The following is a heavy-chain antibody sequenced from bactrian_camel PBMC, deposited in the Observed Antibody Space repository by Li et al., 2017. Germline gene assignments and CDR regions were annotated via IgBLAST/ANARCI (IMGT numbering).Heavy chain of an antibody. CDR2: MKTDGSGA. Sequence: QLVESGGGLVQPGGSLRLSCAAPGFTFSSYYMMSWVRQAPGKGLEWISIMKTDGSGAYYADSVKGRFTVSGDNAKNTLYLQLDSLKTEDTAVYYCAACYAGGKAAYWGQGTQVTVS. CDR1: GFTFSSYY. V-gene: IGHV3S28*01. J-gene: IGHJ4*01. D-gene: IGHD1*01. CDR3: AACYAGGKAAY.